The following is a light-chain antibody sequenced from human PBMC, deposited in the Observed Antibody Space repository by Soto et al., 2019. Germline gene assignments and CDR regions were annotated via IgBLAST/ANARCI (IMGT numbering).Light chain of an antibody. J-gene: IGKJ1*01. CDR1: QTISIF. CDR2: AAS. V-gene: IGKV1-39*01. CDR3: HQTDSIPET. Sequence: DILMTQSPSSLSASVGDRVTITCRASQTISIFLNWYQQKPGKAPELLIYAASRLQSGVPSMFSGSGSGTDFTHTISILQPEDFATYYCHQTDSIPETFGQGTKVEIK.